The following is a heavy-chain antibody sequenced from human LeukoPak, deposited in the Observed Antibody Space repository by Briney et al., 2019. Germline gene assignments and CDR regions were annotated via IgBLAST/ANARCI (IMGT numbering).Heavy chain of an antibody. D-gene: IGHD3-22*01. J-gene: IGHJ4*02. CDR3: AKVGYYDSSGYYY. V-gene: IGHV3-23*01. Sequence: GGSLRLSCAASGFTFSSYAMSWVRQAPGKGLEWVSSISGSGGSTYYADSVKGRFTISRDNSKDTLYLQMNSLRAEDTAVYYCAKVGYYDSSGYYYWGQGTLVTVSS. CDR2: ISGSGGST. CDR1: GFTFSSYA.